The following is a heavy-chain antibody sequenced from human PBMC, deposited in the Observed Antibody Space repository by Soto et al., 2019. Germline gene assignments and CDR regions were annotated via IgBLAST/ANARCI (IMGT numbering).Heavy chain of an antibody. CDR3: ARRGILSHFDY. D-gene: IGHD2-15*01. V-gene: IGHV4-30-2*01. CDR2: IYHSGST. CDR1: GGSISIGGYS. J-gene: IGHJ4*02. Sequence: SETLSLTCAVSGGSISIGGYSLSWIRQPPGKGLEWIGYIYHSGSTYYNPSIKSRVTISVDRSKNQFSLKLSSVTAADTAVYYCARRGILSHFDYWGQGTLITVSS.